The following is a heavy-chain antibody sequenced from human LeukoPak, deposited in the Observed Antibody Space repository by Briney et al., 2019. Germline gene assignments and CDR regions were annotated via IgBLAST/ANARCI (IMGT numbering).Heavy chain of an antibody. D-gene: IGHD2-15*01. J-gene: IGHJ4*02. CDR3: ARVKGSYFDY. CDR2: ISASGSNI. CDR1: GFTVITND. V-gene: IGHV3-48*01. Sequence: PGGSLRLSCAASGFTVITNDMTWVRQAPGKGLEWVAYISASGSNIYYVDSVKGRFTVSRDNPKSSLFLQMNSPRAEDTAVYYCARVKGSYFDYWGQGALVTVSS.